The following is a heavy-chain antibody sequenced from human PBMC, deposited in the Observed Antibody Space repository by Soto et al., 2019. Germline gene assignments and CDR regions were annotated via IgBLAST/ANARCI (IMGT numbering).Heavy chain of an antibody. J-gene: IGHJ4*02. CDR3: ARQRTTVVTQAYFDH. Sequence: PSETLSLTCIVSGGSISSSSYYWGWIRQPPGKGLEWIGSIYYSGRTYYNPSFKSRVTISIDTSKNQSSLKLSSVTATDTAVYYCARQRTTVVTQAYFDHWGQGALVTVSS. D-gene: IGHD2-21*02. CDR2: IYYSGRT. V-gene: IGHV4-39*01. CDR1: GGSISSSSYY.